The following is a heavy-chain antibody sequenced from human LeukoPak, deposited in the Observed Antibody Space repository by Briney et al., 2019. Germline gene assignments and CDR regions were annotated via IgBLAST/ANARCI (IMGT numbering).Heavy chain of an antibody. J-gene: IGHJ4*02. CDR2: IYTSGST. Sequence: SETLSLTCTVSGGSISSYYWSWIRQPAGKGLEWIGRIYTSGSTNYNPSLKSRVTMSVDTSKNQFSLKLSSVTAADTAVYYRARGGRFLEWLLLDYWGQGTLVTVSS. CDR1: GGSISSYY. V-gene: IGHV4-4*07. CDR3: ARGGRFLEWLLLDY. D-gene: IGHD3-3*01.